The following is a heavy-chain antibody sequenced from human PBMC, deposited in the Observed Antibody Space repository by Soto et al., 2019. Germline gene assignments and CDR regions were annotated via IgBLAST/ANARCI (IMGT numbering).Heavy chain of an antibody. V-gene: IGHV3-9*01. CDR2: ISWNSGSI. Sequence: EVQLVESGGGVVQPGRSLRLSCAASGFTFDDYARHWFRQAPGKGLEWVSGISWNSGSIGYADSVKGRFTISRDNAKNSLYLQMNSLRAEDTALYYCAKGRGYYYYYYMDVWGKETTVTVSS. D-gene: IGHD3-10*01. J-gene: IGHJ6*03. CDR3: AKGRGYYYYYYMDV. CDR1: GFTFDDYA.